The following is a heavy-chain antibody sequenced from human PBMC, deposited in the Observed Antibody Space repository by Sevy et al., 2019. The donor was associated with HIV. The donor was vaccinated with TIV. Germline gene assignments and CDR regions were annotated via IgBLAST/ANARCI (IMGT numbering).Heavy chain of an antibody. CDR3: ARGAVFGGMDV. D-gene: IGHD3-16*01. CDR2: IGTAGDT. Sequence: GGSLRLSCAASGFTFSSYDMHWVRQATGKGLEWVSAIGTAGDTDYPGSVKGRFTISRENAKNSLYLQMNSLRAGDTAVYYCARGAVFGGMDVWGQGTTVTVSS. V-gene: IGHV3-13*01. CDR1: GFTFSSYD. J-gene: IGHJ6*02.